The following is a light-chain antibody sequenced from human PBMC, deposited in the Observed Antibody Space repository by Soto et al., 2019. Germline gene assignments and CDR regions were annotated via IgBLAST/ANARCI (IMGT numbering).Light chain of an antibody. CDR1: QGISNY. CDR2: DAS. V-gene: IGKV1-9*01. Sequence: DIHLAQAPSVLSASIGDRGTITCRAGQGISNYLAWYQQQPGKAPSLLIYDASTFQGGVPSRFSGSRSGTEFSLTISSLLPEDFATYYCQQLNGYLALTFGGGTKVDI. CDR3: QQLNGYLALT. J-gene: IGKJ4*01.